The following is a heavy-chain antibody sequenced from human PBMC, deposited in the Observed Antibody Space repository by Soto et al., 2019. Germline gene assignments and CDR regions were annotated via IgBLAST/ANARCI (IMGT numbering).Heavy chain of an antibody. Sequence: QVQLVQSGAEVKKPGASVKVSCKASGDIFTSYGISWVRQAPGQGLEWMGWISAYNGNTNYAQKVQGRVTMTTDTSTSTAYMELSSLRSDDTAVYYCARDQEGITMIVGGTWGQGTLVTVSS. J-gene: IGHJ5*02. D-gene: IGHD3-22*01. V-gene: IGHV1-18*01. CDR3: ARDQEGITMIVGGT. CDR2: ISAYNGNT. CDR1: GDIFTSYG.